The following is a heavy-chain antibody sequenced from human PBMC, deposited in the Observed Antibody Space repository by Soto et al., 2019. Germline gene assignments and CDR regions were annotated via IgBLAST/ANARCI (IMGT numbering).Heavy chain of an antibody. V-gene: IGHV3-21*01. CDR3: ARGKGMDA. CDR2: ISGGSGYI. CDR1: GFTFSSYS. J-gene: IGHJ6*02. Sequence: EVQLVESGGGLVKPGGSLRLSCAASGFTFSSYSMNWVRQAPGKGLEWVSSISGGSGYIYYADSVKGRFPISRDNAKNSLYLLMNSLRAEDTAVYYCARGKGMDAWGQGTTVTVSS.